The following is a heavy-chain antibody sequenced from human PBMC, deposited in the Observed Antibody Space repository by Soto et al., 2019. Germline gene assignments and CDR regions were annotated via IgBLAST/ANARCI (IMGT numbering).Heavy chain of an antibody. Sequence: QLQLQESGPGLVKPSETLSLTCTVSSGSISSSSYYWGWIRQPPGKGLEWIGSIYYSGSTYYNPSLKSRVTIYVDTSKNQFSLKLRSVTAADTAVYYCARRRAFARTGTTNHVIYYFDYWGQGTLVTVSS. CDR2: IYYSGST. CDR1: SGSISSSSYY. D-gene: IGHD1-1*01. J-gene: IGHJ4*02. CDR3: ARRRAFARTGTTNHVIYYFDY. V-gene: IGHV4-39*01.